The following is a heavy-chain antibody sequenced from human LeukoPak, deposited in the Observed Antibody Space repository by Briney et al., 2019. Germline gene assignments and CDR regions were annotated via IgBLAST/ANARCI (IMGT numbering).Heavy chain of an antibody. CDR1: GYSISSGYY. J-gene: IGHJ6*03. V-gene: IGHV4-38-2*02. CDR3: ARGDWGSPDYYYMDV. CDR2: IYHSGST. Sequence: PSETLSLTCTVSGYSISSGYYWGWIRQPPGKGLEWIGSIYHSGSTYYNPSLKSRVTISVDTSKNQFSLKLRSVTAADTAVYYCARGDWGSPDYYYMDVWGKGTTVTISS. D-gene: IGHD7-27*01.